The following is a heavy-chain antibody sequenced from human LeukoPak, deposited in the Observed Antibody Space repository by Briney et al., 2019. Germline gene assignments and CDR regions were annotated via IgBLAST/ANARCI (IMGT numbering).Heavy chain of an antibody. CDR1: GGSISSGGYS. D-gene: IGHD6-25*01. CDR3: ARDSGSEYFQH. J-gene: IGHJ1*01. CDR2: IYHSGST. Sequence: SETLSLTCAVSGGSISSGGYSWSWIRQPPGKGLEWIGYIYHSGSTYYNPSLKSRVTISVDRSKNQFSLKLSSVTAADTAVYYCARDSGSEYFQHWGQGTLVTVSS. V-gene: IGHV4-30-2*01.